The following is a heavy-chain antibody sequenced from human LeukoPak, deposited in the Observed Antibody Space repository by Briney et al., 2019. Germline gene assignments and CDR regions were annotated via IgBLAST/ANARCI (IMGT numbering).Heavy chain of an antibody. J-gene: IGHJ1*01. CDR2: IYYSGST. CDR3: ARDSFDSSGSHAEYFQR. D-gene: IGHD3-22*01. Sequence: SETLSLTCTVSGGSISSSSYYWGWIRQPPGKGLEWIGSIYYSGSTYYNPSLKSRVTISVDTSKNEFSLKLYSVTAADTAVYYCARDSFDSSGSHAEYFQRWGQGTLVTVSS. V-gene: IGHV4-39*07. CDR1: GGSISSSSYY.